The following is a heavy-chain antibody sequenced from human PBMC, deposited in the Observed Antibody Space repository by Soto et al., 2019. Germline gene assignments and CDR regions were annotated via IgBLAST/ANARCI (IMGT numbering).Heavy chain of an antibody. CDR3: ARYSSGYFLDY. CDR1: GYTFRNYG. Sequence: ASVKVSCKASGYTFRNYGITWVRQAPGQGLEWMGWISGYIGNKKYAQKFQGRVTMTTETSTSTAYMELGSLRSDDTAVYFCARYSSGYFLDYWGQGTLVTVSS. D-gene: IGHD3-22*01. J-gene: IGHJ4*02. V-gene: IGHV1-18*01. CDR2: ISGYIGNK.